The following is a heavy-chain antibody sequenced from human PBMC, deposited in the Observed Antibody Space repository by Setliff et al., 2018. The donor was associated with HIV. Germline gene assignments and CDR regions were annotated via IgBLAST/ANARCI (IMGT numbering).Heavy chain of an antibody. V-gene: IGHV1-69*05. Sequence: SVKVSCKGSGDTFATYVVSWVRQAPGQGLEWMGGRSPIFSTTNYAQKFQGRVTITTDESTSRAYMELSSLRSEETAVYFCAITSRGYSLQRGGAFDIWGQGTLVTVSS. J-gene: IGHJ3*02. CDR3: AITSRGYSLQRGGAFDI. CDR1: GDTFATYV. CDR2: RSPIFSTT. D-gene: IGHD3-22*01.